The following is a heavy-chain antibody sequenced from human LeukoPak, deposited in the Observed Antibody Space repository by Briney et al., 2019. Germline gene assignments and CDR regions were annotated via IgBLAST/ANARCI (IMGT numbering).Heavy chain of an antibody. J-gene: IGHJ3*02. CDR2: IYYSGST. Sequence: SETLSLTCTVSGGSISSSSYYWGWIRQPPGKGLEWIGSIYYSGSTYYNPSLKSRVTISVDTSKNQSPLKLSSMTAADTAVYYCARHMASRQWLVPLDAFDIWGQGTMVTVSS. CDR3: ARHMASRQWLVPLDAFDI. V-gene: IGHV4-39*01. CDR1: GGSISSSSYY. D-gene: IGHD6-19*01.